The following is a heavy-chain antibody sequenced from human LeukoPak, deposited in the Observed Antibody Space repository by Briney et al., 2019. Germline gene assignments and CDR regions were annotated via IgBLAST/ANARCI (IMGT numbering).Heavy chain of an antibody. V-gene: IGHV4-61*02. D-gene: IGHD2-21*01. Sequence: SETLSLTCTVSGGSISSGSYYWRWIRQPAGKGLEWIGRIYTSGSTNYNPSLKSRVTISVDTSKNQFSLKLGSVTAADTAVYYCARDYCGGDCYLDNWFDPWGQGTLVTVSS. J-gene: IGHJ5*02. CDR2: IYTSGST. CDR1: GGSISSGSYY. CDR3: ARDYCGGDCYLDNWFDP.